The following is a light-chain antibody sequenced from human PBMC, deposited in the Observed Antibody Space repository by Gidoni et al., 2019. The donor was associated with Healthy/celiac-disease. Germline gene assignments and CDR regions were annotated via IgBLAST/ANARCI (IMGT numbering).Light chain of an antibody. V-gene: IGKV1-39*01. CDR2: AAS. CDR1: QSISSY. J-gene: IGKJ4*01. CDR3: QQSYSTPLT. Sequence: DIQVTQSPSSLSASVGDRVPIPCRASQSISSYLNWYQQKPGKAPKLLIYAASSLQSGVPSRFSGSGSGTDFTLTISSLQPEDFATYYCQQSYSTPLTFGGGTKVEIK.